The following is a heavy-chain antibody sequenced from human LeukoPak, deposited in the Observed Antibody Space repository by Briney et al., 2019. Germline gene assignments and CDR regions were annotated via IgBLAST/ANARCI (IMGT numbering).Heavy chain of an antibody. CDR1: GFTFSSYG. CDR2: IWYDGSNK. V-gene: IGHV3-33*01. CDR3: AREVELGWFDP. Sequence: PGSSLRLSCAASGFTFSSYGMHWVRQAPGKGLEWVAVIWYDGSNKYYADSVKGRFTISRDNSKNTLYLQMNSLRAEDTAVYYCAREVELGWFDPWRQGTLVTVSS. D-gene: IGHD1-7*01. J-gene: IGHJ5*02.